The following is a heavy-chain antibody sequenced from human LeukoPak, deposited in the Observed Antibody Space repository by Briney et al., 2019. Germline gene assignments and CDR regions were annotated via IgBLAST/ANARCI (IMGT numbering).Heavy chain of an antibody. J-gene: IGHJ4*02. V-gene: IGHV3-64*01. CDR3: AKDHIARDSSGYYYDY. CDR2: ISSNGGST. D-gene: IGHD3-22*01. Sequence: GGSLRLSCAASGFTFSSYAMHWVRQAPGKGLEYVSAISSNGGSTYYANSVKGRFTISRDNSKNSLYLQMNSLRAEDTALYYCAKDHIARDSSGYYYDYWGQGTLVTVSS. CDR1: GFTFSSYA.